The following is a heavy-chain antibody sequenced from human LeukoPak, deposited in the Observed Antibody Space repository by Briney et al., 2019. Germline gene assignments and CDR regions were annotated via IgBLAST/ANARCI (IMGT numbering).Heavy chain of an antibody. CDR2: IRSKANSYAT. Sequence: GGSLRLSCAASGFTFSGSAMHWVRQASGKGLEWVGRIRSKANSYATAYAASVKGRFTISRDDSKNTAYLQMNSLKTEDTAVYYCTRELWCGESDWFDPWGQGTLVTVSS. V-gene: IGHV3-73*01. CDR1: GFTFSGSA. CDR3: TRELWCGESDWFDP. J-gene: IGHJ5*02. D-gene: IGHD3-10*01.